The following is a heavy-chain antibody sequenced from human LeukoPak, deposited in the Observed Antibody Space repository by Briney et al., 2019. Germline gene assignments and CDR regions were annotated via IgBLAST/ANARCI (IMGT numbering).Heavy chain of an antibody. Sequence: SETLSLTCAVYGGSFSGYYWSWIRQPPGKGLEWIGEINHSGSTNYNPSLKSRVTISVDTSKNQFSLKLSSVTAADTAVYYCARVLRYFDWLSTDAFDIWGQGTMVTVSS. V-gene: IGHV4-34*01. J-gene: IGHJ3*02. D-gene: IGHD3-9*01. CDR1: GGSFSGYY. CDR3: ARVLRYFDWLSTDAFDI. CDR2: INHSGST.